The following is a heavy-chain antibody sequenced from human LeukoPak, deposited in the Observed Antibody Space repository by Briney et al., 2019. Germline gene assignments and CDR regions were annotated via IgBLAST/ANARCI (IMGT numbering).Heavy chain of an antibody. V-gene: IGHV4-61*08. D-gene: IGHD3-10*01. Sequence: SETLSLTCAVSGGSISSGGYSWSWIRQHPGKGLEWIAYLFYSGSTDYNPSLESRVTISVDTSKNQFSLKLRSVTAADTAVYYCATVAVIRGVTYFDYWGQGTLVTVSS. J-gene: IGHJ4*02. CDR2: LFYSGST. CDR3: ATVAVIRGVTYFDY. CDR1: GGSISSGGYS.